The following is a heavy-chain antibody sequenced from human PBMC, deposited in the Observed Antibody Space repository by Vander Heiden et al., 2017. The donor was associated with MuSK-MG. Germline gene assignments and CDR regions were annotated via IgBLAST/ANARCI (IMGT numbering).Heavy chain of an antibody. D-gene: IGHD3-22*01. J-gene: IGHJ4*01. CDR1: GFSLSTSGMC. V-gene: IGHV2-70*01. Sequence: QVTLRESGPALVKPTQTLTLTCTFSGFSLSTSGMCVSWIRQPPGKTLEWLALIDWDDDKYYRTSLYSWLTISKDTSKNQVFLTMTNMETVETATYYCALVTTDYNDSSGYYYDWGHGTLVNDSS. CDR3: ALVTTDYNDSSGYYYD. CDR2: IDWDDDK.